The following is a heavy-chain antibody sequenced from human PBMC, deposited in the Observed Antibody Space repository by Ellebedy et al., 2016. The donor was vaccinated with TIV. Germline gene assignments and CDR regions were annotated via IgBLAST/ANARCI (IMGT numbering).Heavy chain of an antibody. Sequence: PGGSLRLSCVVSGFTFSSYAIHWVRLAPGKGLEWVTLISYDGSEKYNADSVKCRFTISRDNSKNTVYLQMNSLRAEDTALYYCATSAVGHSHGYYFDYWGQGTLVTVSA. CDR3: ATSAVGHSHGYYFDY. V-gene: IGHV3-30-3*01. CDR2: ISYDGSEK. CDR1: GFTFSSYA. D-gene: IGHD3-22*01. J-gene: IGHJ4*02.